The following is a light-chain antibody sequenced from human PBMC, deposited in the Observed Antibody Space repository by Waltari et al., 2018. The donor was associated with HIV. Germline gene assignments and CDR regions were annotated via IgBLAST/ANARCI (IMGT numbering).Light chain of an antibody. CDR3: QQYYNTPSIT. J-gene: IGKJ5*01. CDR1: PSVLSSSNNKNY. V-gene: IGKV4-1*01. CDR2: WAS. Sequence: DILMTQSPDSLAVSLGQRATIYCKSSPSVLSSSNNKNYLAWYQQRPGQPPKLLISWASARESGVSDRISGSGSVTDFTLTINSLQAEDVAVYYCQQYYNTPSITFGQGTRLEIK.